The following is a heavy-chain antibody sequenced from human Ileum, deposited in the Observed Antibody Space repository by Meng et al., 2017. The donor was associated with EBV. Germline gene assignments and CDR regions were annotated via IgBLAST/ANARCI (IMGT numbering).Heavy chain of an antibody. J-gene: IGHJ4*02. CDR3: ARNVPGTSAYYD. CDR1: GYSISSTSW. CDR2: IYYSGST. Sequence: QRQEAGPGLGKPSDPLSLACAVSGYSISSTSWWGWIRQPPGKGLEWIGYIYYSGSTSYNPSLKSRVTMSVDTSKNQFSLNLNSVTAVDTAVYYCARNVPGTSAYYDWGQGTLVTVSS. D-gene: IGHD3-22*01. V-gene: IGHV4-28*01.